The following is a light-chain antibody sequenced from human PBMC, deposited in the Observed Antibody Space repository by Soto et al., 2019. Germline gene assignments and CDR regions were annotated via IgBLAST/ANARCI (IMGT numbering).Light chain of an antibody. CDR2: EGS. CDR1: SSDVGAYNL. V-gene: IGLV2-23*01. Sequence: QSALTQPASVSGSPEQSITISCTGTSSDVGAYNLVSWYQQHPGKAPRLIIYEGSKRPSGISHRFSGSKSDNTASLTISGLRAEDEAHNHCCSYAGSRTFVFGGGTQLTVL. J-gene: IGLJ7*01. CDR3: CSYAGSRTFV.